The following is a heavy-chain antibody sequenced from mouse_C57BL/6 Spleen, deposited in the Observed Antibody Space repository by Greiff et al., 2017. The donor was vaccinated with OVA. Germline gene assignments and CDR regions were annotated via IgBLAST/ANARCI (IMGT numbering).Heavy chain of an antibody. J-gene: IGHJ3*01. CDR1: GFTFSDYG. Sequence: VQLKESGGGLVKPGGSLKLSCAASGFTFSDYGMHWVRQAPEQGLEWVAYISSGSSTTYYADTVKGRFTISRDNAKNTLCLQMTSLRSEDTALYYCAATGGAYWGQGTLVTVSA. CDR2: ISSGSSTT. CDR3: AATGGAY. V-gene: IGHV5-17*01. D-gene: IGHD1-1*01.